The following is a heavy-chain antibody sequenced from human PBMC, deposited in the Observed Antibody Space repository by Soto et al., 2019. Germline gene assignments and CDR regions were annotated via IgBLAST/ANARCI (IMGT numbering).Heavy chain of an antibody. V-gene: IGHV3-23*01. J-gene: IGHJ4*02. CDR1: VFTFISHA. Sequence: GWSLRLSCVCSVFTFISHAMSWVRQAPGKGLEWVSAISVSGDSTDYADSVKGRFTISRDDSKSTLFLQMNSLRAEDTAVYYCAKPLATDFDYWGQGTTVTVSS. CDR2: ISVSGDST. CDR3: AKPLATDFDY.